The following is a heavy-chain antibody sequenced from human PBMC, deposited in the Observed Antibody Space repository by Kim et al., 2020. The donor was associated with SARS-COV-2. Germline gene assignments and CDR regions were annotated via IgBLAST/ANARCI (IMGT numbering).Heavy chain of an antibody. Sequence: GGSLRLSCAASGFIFSDYSMTWVRQAPGKGLEWIAYISSGSSSIVYADSVKGRFTISRDNAKNSLFLQLNSLRDEYTGIYYCARDRSTPLVSGGGYWGQG. J-gene: IGHJ4*02. CDR2: ISSGSSSI. V-gene: IGHV3-48*02. CDR1: GFIFSDYS. CDR3: ARDRSTPLVSGGGY. D-gene: IGHD1-26*01.